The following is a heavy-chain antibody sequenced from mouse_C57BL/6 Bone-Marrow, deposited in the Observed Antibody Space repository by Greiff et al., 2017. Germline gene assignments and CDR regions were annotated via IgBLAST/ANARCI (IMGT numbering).Heavy chain of an antibody. D-gene: IGHD2-3*01. Sequence: QSGPGLVKPSQSLSLTCSVTGYSITSGYYWNWIRQFPGNKLEWMGYISYDGSNNYNPSLKNRISITRDTSKNQFFLKLNSVTTEDTATYYCAREGGWLLRGAYWGQGTLVTVSA. CDR3: AREGGWLLRGAY. J-gene: IGHJ3*01. CDR2: ISYDGSN. CDR1: GYSITSGYY. V-gene: IGHV3-6*01.